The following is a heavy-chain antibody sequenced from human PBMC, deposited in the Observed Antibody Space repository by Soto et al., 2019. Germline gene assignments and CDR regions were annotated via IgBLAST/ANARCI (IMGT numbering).Heavy chain of an antibody. J-gene: IGHJ4*02. CDR2: ISGSGGST. Sequence: PGGSLRLSCAASGFTFSSYAMSWVRQAPGKGLEWVSAISGSGGSTYYADSVKGRFTISRDNSKNTLYLQMNSLRAEDTAVYYCAKHGDSSSWYVPAPADYWGQGTLVTVSS. CDR1: GFTFSSYA. CDR3: AKHGDSSSWYVPAPADY. V-gene: IGHV3-23*01. D-gene: IGHD6-13*01.